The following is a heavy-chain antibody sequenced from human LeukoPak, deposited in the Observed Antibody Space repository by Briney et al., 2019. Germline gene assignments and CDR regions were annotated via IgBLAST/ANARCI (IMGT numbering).Heavy chain of an antibody. J-gene: IGHJ4*02. CDR1: DGSLSTYY. CDR2: IYHSGST. V-gene: IGHV4-59*01. CDR3: ARGGYSGLDYSI. D-gene: IGHD5-12*01. Sequence: SETLSLICTVSDGSLSTYYWNWIRQPPGKGLEWIGYIYHSGSTKYNPSLKSRITISVDTSKNQFSLEVSSVTAADTAVYYCARGGYSGLDYSIWGQGTLVTVSS.